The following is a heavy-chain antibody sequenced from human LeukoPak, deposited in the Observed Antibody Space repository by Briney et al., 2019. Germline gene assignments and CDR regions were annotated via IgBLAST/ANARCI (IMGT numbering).Heavy chain of an antibody. Sequence: SVKVSCEASGGTFSSYAISWVRQAPGQGLEWMGRIIPIFGTANYAQKFQGRVTITTDESTSTAYLQWSSLKASDTAMYYCARRRGGSLWYFDLWGRGTLVTVSS. J-gene: IGHJ2*01. CDR1: GGTFSSYA. D-gene: IGHD2-15*01. CDR2: IIPIFGTA. V-gene: IGHV1-69*05. CDR3: ARRRGGSLWYFDL.